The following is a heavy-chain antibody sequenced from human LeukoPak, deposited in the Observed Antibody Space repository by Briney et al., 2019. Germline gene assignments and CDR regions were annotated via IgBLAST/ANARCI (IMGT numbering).Heavy chain of an antibody. CDR1: GFTFSSFV. V-gene: IGHV3-30-3*01. J-gene: IGHJ3*02. CDR3: ARDYGDYGGTFDI. Sequence: QPGGSLRLSCAASGFTFSSFVIHWVRQAPGKALEWVAVISYDGSNKYYADSVKGRFTISRDNSKNTLYLQMNSLRPEDTAVYYCARDYGDYGGTFDIWGRGTMVTVSP. CDR2: ISYDGSNK. D-gene: IGHD4-17*01.